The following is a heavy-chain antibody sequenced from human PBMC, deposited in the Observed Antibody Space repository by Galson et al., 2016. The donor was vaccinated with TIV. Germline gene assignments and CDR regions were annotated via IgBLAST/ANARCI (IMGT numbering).Heavy chain of an antibody. CDR3: ARDYGSGWDTPDDAFDI. J-gene: IGHJ3*02. CDR2: MYYSGTT. Sequence: SETLSLTCTVSGGSIRSYFWSWIRQPPGKRLEWIGYMYYSGTTKYNPSLKSRVTMSADTSKNQFSLKVTSVTAADTAVYYCARDYGSGWDTPDDAFDIGGQGKMVTVSS. V-gene: IGHV4-59*01. D-gene: IGHD6-19*01. CDR1: GGSIRSYF.